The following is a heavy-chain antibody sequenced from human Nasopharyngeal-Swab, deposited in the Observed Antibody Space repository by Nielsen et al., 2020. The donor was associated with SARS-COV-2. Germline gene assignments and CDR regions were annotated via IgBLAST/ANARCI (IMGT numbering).Heavy chain of an antibody. CDR2: IWFDGRNK. CDR1: GFTFSSYG. D-gene: IGHD3-22*01. J-gene: IGHJ4*02. CDR3: ARDLDYYDNSGYPFDY. Sequence: LSLTCAASGFTFSSYGMHWVHQAPGKGLEWVAVIWFDGRNKYYADSVKGRFTISRDNSKNTLHLQMNSLRGEDTAVYYCARDLDYYDNSGYPFDYWGQGTLVTVSS. V-gene: IGHV3-33*01.